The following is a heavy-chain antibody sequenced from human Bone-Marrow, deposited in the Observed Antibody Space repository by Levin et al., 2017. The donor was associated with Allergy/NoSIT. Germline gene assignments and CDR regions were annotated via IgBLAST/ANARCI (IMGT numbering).Heavy chain of an antibody. J-gene: IGHJ4*01. D-gene: IGHD2-8*01. CDR2: ISSTSGIL. Sequence: PGGSLRLSCAASGFSLSSYTMNWVRQAPGKGLEWVSYISSTSGILFYADSVRGRFTISRDNAKNSLYLQMNSLRAEDTAVYYCARDGRGFCTDGVCSHFDYWGHGTLVTVSS. CDR3: ARDGRGFCTDGVCSHFDY. CDR1: GFSLSSYT. V-gene: IGHV3-48*01.